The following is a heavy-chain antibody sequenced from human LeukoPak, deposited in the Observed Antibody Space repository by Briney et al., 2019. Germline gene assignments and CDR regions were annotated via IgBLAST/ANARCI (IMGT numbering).Heavy chain of an antibody. D-gene: IGHD3-3*01. CDR1: GGSFSGYY. J-gene: IGHJ6*03. CDR3: AREFWSGYLGPDYYYYYYYMDV. V-gene: IGHV4-34*01. Sequence: PAETLSLACAVYGGSFSGYYWSWIRQPPGKGLECIGEIKEMGSTNYNPSRRRRFTISVDTSKNQFSLKLSSVTAADTAVYYCAREFWSGYLGPDYYYYYYYMDVWGKGTTVTVSS. CDR2: IKEMGST.